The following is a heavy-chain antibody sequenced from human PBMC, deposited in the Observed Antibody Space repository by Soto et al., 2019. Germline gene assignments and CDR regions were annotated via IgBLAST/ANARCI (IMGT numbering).Heavy chain of an antibody. CDR2: MSAGGGKT. Sequence: EVQLLESGGGLVQPGGSLRLSCAASGFTSYTFGMNWVRQAPGKGLEWVSVMSAGGGKTYYADSVKGRFTISRDNSRNTLYLQMDSLRAEDTAVYYCARNRRGDTVYDAYDMWGQGTAVTVSS. CDR3: ARNRRGDTVYDAYDM. V-gene: IGHV3-23*01. CDR1: GFTSYTFG. D-gene: IGHD2-21*02. J-gene: IGHJ3*02.